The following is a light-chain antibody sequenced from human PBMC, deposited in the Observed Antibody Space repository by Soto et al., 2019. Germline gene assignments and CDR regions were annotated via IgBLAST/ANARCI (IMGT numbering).Light chain of an antibody. CDR3: SSYTSSSTQV. CDR2: EVS. V-gene: IGLV2-14*01. Sequence: QSVLTQPASVPGSPGLSITISCTGTSSDVGGYNYVSWYQQHPGKAPKLMIYEVSNRPSGVSNRFSGSKSGNTASLTISGLQAEDEADYYCSSYTSSSTQVFGTGTKVIVL. J-gene: IGLJ1*01. CDR1: SSDVGGYNY.